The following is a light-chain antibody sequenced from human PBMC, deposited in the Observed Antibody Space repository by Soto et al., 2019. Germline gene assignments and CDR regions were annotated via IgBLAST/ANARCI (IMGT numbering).Light chain of an antibody. V-gene: IGLV2-23*01. CDR3: CSSGGSPTYV. J-gene: IGLJ1*01. CDR2: EGS. CDR1: SSDIGGSIL. Sequence: QSALTQPASVSGSPGQSITISCTGTSSDIGGSILVSWYQQEPGKAPKLMIYEGSKRPSGVSNRFSGSKSGNTASLTISGLQAEDEGQYYCCSSGGSPTYVFGTGTKVTVL.